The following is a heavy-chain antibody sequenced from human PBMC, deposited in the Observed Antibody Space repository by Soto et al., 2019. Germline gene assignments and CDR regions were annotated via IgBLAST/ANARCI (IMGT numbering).Heavy chain of an antibody. Sequence: PGGSLRLSCAASEFTFSDHYMSWIRQAPGKGLEWISYINPSGTYTHYADSVKGRFTISRDNAENSLYPQMNSLRAEDTALYYCARGHHSMDVWGQGATVTVSS. CDR1: EFTFSDHY. J-gene: IGHJ6*02. CDR2: INPSGTYT. V-gene: IGHV3-11*06. CDR3: ARGHHSMDV.